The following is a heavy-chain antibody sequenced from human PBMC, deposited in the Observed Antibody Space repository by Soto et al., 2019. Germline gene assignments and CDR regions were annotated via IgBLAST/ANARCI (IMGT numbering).Heavy chain of an antibody. J-gene: IGHJ6*02. CDR3: ARRRYYYDSSGYYPRPYYYYGMDV. Sequence: QVQLVQSGAEVKKPGSSVKVSCKASGGTFSSYAISWVRQAPGQGLEWMGGIIPIFCTANYAQKFQGRVTITADKSTSTAYMELSSLRSEDTAVYYCARRRYYYDSSGYYPRPYYYYGMDVWGQGTTVTVSS. D-gene: IGHD3-22*01. CDR2: IIPIFCTA. CDR1: GGTFSSYA. V-gene: IGHV1-69*06.